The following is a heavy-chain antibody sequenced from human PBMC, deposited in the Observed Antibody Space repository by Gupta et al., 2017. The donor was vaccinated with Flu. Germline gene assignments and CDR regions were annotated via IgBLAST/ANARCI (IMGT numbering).Heavy chain of an antibody. Sequence: SWIRQHPGKRLEWIGYIYHSGSTNYNPSLKSRIIRSVNRSKNQFSLKLSSVTAADTAVYYCAGSGNYNYYDYWGQGTLVTVSS. V-gene: IGHV4-59*01. CDR2: IYHSGST. J-gene: IGHJ4*02. D-gene: IGHD4-4*01. CDR3: AGSGNYNYYDY.